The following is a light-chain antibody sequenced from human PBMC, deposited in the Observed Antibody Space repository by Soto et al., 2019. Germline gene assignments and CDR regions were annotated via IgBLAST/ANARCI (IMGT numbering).Light chain of an antibody. CDR3: CSYTDIALDVV. Sequence: QSALTQPASVSGSPGQSITISCTGTSSDIGDYDYVSWYQHLPGKAPKLLIFDVTHRPSGVSDRFSGSKSGNTASPTISGVRPEDEADYYCCSYTDIALDVVFGGGTKVTVL. J-gene: IGLJ2*01. CDR1: SSDIGDYDY. CDR2: DVT. V-gene: IGLV2-14*01.